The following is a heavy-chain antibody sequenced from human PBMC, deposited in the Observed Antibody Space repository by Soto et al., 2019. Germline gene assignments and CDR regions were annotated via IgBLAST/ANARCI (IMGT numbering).Heavy chain of an antibody. V-gene: IGHV4-59*01. CDR3: ARDQNGSPHFDY. CDR2: IYYSGNT. J-gene: IGHJ4*02. D-gene: IGHD1-26*01. Sequence: SETLSLTCTVSGGSISSYYWSWIRQPPGKGLEWIGYIYYSGNTNYNPSLKSRVTISVDTSKNQFSLRLSSVTAADTAVYYCARDQNGSPHFDYWGQGTLVTGSS. CDR1: GGSISSYY.